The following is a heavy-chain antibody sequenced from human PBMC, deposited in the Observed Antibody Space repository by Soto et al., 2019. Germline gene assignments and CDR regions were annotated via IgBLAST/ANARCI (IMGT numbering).Heavy chain of an antibody. Sequence: EVQLVESGGGLIQPGGSLRLSCAGSGFTVSRNYMTWVRQAPGKGLEWVSVIYSGGSTYYADSVKGRFTISRDNSKNTLYLQMNSMRAEDTAVYYSARARDGYNFLYAPTWGQGTLVTVSS. J-gene: IGHJ4*02. CDR3: ARARDGYNFLYAPT. CDR2: IYSGGST. V-gene: IGHV3-53*01. CDR1: GFTVSRNY. D-gene: IGHD5-12*01.